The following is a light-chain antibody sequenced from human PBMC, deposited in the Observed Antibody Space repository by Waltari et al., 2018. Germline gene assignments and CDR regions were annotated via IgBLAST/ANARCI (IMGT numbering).Light chain of an antibody. V-gene: IGLV3-21*01. CDR2: YDS. CDR3: QVWDANTDPGV. Sequence: SYVLTQPPSVSVAPGETARLTCGGNNIESKSGNWYRQRPGQAPVLVISYDSDRPSGIPDRLSGSNSGNTATLTISRVEAGDEADYYCQVWDANTDPGVFGTGTEVTVL. J-gene: IGLJ1*01. CDR1: NIESKS.